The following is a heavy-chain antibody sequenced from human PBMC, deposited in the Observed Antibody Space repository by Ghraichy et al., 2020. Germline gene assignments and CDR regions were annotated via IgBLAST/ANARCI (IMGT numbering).Heavy chain of an antibody. CDR1: GFTVSNNY. V-gene: IGHV3-53*04. CDR2: IYNGDNK. D-gene: IGHD3-22*01. Sequence: GGSLRLSCAASGFTVSNNYMSWVRQAPGKGLEWVSIIYNGDNKYYADSVKGRFTLSRHTSKNTLYLQMNSLRAEDTAVYYCARVLRDSSGFYYYYHGLDVWGQGTSVTVSS. CDR3: ARVLRDSSGFYYYYHGLDV. J-gene: IGHJ6*02.